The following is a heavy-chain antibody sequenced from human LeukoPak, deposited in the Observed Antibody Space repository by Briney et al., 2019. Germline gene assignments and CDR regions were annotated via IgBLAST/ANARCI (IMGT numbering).Heavy chain of an antibody. CDR3: ASRMGQLVAPEYFQH. CDR1: GFTFSSYS. CDR2: ISSSSSYI. V-gene: IGHV3-21*01. J-gene: IGHJ1*01. D-gene: IGHD6-6*01. Sequence: PGGSLRLSCAASGFTFSSYSMTWVRQAPGKGLEWVSSISSSSSYIYYADSVKGRFTISRDNAKNSLYLQMNSLRAEDTAVYYCASRMGQLVAPEYFQHWGQGTLVTVSS.